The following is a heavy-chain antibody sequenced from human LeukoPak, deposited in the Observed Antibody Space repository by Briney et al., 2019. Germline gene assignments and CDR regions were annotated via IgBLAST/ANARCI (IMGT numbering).Heavy chain of an antibody. CDR2: ISSSGSII. J-gene: IGHJ4*02. Sequence: PGGSLRLSCAASGFAFSSYEMNWVRQAPGKGLEWVSYISSSGSIIYYADSVKGRFTISRDNAKNSLYLQMNSLRAKDTAVYYCASGFGEFRAWGQGTLVTVSS. CDR1: GFAFSSYE. CDR3: ASGFGEFRA. V-gene: IGHV3-48*03. D-gene: IGHD3-10*01.